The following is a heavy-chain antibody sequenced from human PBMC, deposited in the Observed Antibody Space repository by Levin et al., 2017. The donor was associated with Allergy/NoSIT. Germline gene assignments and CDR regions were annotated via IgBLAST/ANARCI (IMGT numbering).Heavy chain of an antibody. CDR3: ARVGETGYYPNQYYFDY. J-gene: IGHJ4*02. CDR1: GGSISSYY. V-gene: IGHV4-59*01. CDR2: IYYSGST. D-gene: IGHD3-9*01. Sequence: PSETLSLTCTVSGGSISSYYWSWIRQPPGKGLEWIGYIYYSGSTNYNPSLKSRVTISVDTSKNQFSLKLSSVTAADTAVYYCARVGETGYYPNQYYFDYWGQGTLVTVSS.